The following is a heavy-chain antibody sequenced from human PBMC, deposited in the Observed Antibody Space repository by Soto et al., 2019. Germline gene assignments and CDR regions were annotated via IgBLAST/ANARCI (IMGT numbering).Heavy chain of an antibody. V-gene: IGHV4-4*07. CDR1: GGSISSYY. Sequence: SETLSLTCTVSGGSISSYYWSWIRQPAGKGLEWIGRIYTSGSTNYNPSLKSRVTMSVDTSKNQFSLKLSSVTAADTAVYYCASGYYDSSGYYYGDAFDIWGQGTMVTGSS. D-gene: IGHD3-22*01. CDR3: ASGYYDSSGYYYGDAFDI. J-gene: IGHJ3*02. CDR2: IYTSGST.